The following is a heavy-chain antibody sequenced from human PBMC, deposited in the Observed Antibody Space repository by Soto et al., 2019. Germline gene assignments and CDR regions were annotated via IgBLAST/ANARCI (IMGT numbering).Heavy chain of an antibody. D-gene: IGHD3-22*01. CDR3: AKDQVTMIVVVITTPYYYGMDV. V-gene: IGHV3-30*18. CDR1: GFTFSSYG. J-gene: IGHJ6*02. CDR2: ISYDGSNK. Sequence: GGSLRLSCAASGFTFSSYGMHWVRQAPGKGLEWVAVISYDGSNKYYADSVKGRFTISRDNSKNTLYLQMNSLRAEDTAVYYCAKDQVTMIVVVITTPYYYGMDVWGQGTTVTV.